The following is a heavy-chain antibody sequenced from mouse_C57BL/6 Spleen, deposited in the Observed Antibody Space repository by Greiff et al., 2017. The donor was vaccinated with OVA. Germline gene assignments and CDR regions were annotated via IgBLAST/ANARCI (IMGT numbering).Heavy chain of an antibody. CDR3: AGVGLPYFDY. J-gene: IGHJ2*01. Sequence: VQLQQSGPELVKPGASVKISCKASGYAFSSSWMNWVKQRPGKGLEWIGRIYPGDGDTNYNGKFKGKATLTADKSSSTAYMQLSSLTSEDSAVYFCAGVGLPYFDYWGQGTTLTVSS. V-gene: IGHV1-82*01. CDR1: GYAFSSSW. D-gene: IGHD2-4*01. CDR2: IYPGDGDT.